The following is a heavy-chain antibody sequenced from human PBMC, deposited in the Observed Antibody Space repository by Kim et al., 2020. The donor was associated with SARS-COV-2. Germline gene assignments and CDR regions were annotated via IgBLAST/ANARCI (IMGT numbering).Heavy chain of an antibody. V-gene: IGHV4-39*01. J-gene: IGHJ5*02. Sequence: SETLSLTCTVSGGSISSSSYYWGWIRQPPGKGLEWIGSIYYSGSTYYNPSLKSRVTISVDTSKNQFSLKLSSVTAADTAVYYCARHASRENDYVWGSYRNPVAWFDPWGQGTLVTVSS. D-gene: IGHD3-16*02. CDR1: GGSISSSSYY. CDR3: ARHASRENDYVWGSYRNPVAWFDP. CDR2: IYYSGST.